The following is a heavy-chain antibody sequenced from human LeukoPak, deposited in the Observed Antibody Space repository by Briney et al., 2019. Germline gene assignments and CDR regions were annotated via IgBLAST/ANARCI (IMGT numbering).Heavy chain of an antibody. J-gene: IGHJ3*02. V-gene: IGHV4-39*01. D-gene: IGHD2-21*01. CDR2: ISYSGRT. CDR1: GGSISSSNDY. Sequence: SETLSLTCSVFGGSISSSNDYWAWIRQPPGKGLECIGGISYSGRTYYNPSLKSRVTLSIDTSNNQFSLKLTSVTAADTAVYYCARHFNSAGALDIWGQGTVVTVSS. CDR3: ARHFNSAGALDI.